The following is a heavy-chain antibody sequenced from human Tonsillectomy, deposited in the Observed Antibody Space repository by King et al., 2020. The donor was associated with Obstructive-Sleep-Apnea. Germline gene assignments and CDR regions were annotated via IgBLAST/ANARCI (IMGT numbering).Heavy chain of an antibody. CDR3: AKASSTGYSITQAFDY. D-gene: IGHD3-22*01. J-gene: IGHJ4*02. V-gene: IGHV3-23*04. Sequence: VQLVESGGALVQPGGSLRLSCTASGFTFSTYAMSWVRQAPGKGLEWVSAISDFGGSTYYADSVSGRFTISKDFSENMLYLQMNSLRVDDTAIYYCAKASSTGYSITQAFDYWGQGALVTVSS. CDR1: GFTFSTYA. CDR2: ISDFGGST.